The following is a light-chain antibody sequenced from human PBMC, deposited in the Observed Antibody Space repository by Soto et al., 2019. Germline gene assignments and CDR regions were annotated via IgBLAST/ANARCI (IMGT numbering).Light chain of an antibody. CDR2: EVT. CDR1: SSDVGSYDL. Sequence: QSALTQHASVSGSPGQSITISCTGTSSDVGSYDLVSWYQQHPGKAPKLMIYEVTKRPSGVSNRFSGSKSGNTASLTISGLQAEDEADYYCCSYAGSSSYAFGTGTKVTVL. CDR3: CSYAGSSSYA. J-gene: IGLJ1*01. V-gene: IGLV2-23*02.